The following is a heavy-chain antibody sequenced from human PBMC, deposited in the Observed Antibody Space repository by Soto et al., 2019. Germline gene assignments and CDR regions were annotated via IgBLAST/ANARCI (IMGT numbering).Heavy chain of an antibody. V-gene: IGHV1-24*01. CDR3: ATSPALVYCGGDCYPIPFDY. D-gene: IGHD2-21*02. CDR2: FDPEDGET. Sequence: GASVKVSCKVSGYTLNELSIHCVRQAPGKGLEWMGGFDPEDGETIHAQKFQGRVTMTEDTSTDTAYMELSSLRSEDTAVYFCATSPALVYCGGDCYPIPFDYWGQGTLVTVSS. J-gene: IGHJ4*02. CDR1: GYTLNELS.